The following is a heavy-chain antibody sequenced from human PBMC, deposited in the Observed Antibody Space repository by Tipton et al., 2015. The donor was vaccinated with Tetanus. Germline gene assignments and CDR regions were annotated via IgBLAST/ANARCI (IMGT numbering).Heavy chain of an antibody. J-gene: IGHJ5*02. Sequence: TLSLTCSVSGGSVNSGTYYWSWIRQPPGKGLEWLGDIYYGGVHQYNPSLESRVTISMNTSKNQVSLRLTPVTAADTAVCSCAGGWVRWYEPWGRGTLVTVSS. CDR1: GGSVNSGTYY. V-gene: IGHV4-61*01. D-gene: IGHD3-10*01. CDR2: IYYGGVH. CDR3: AGGWVRWYEP.